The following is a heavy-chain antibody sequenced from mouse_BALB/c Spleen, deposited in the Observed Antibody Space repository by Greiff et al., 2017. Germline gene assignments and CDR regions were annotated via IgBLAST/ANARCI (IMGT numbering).Heavy chain of an antibody. D-gene: IGHD2-4*01. CDR2: ISYDGSN. CDR1: GYSITSGYY. J-gene: IGHJ3*01. Sequence: VQLQESGPGLVKPSQSLSLTCSVTGYSITSGYYWNWIRQFPGNKLEWMGYISYDGSNNYNPSLKNRISITRDTSKNQFFLKLNSVTTEDTATYYCARGGDYPFAYWGQGTLVTVSA. CDR3: ARGGDYPFAY. V-gene: IGHV3-6*02.